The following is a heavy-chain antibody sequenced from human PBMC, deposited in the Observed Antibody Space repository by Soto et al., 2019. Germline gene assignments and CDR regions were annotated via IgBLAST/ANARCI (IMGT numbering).Heavy chain of an antibody. V-gene: IGHV1-69*12. J-gene: IGHJ4*02. Sequence: QVQLVQSGAEVKKPGSSVKVSCKASGGTFSSYVISWVRQAPGQGLEWMGGIIPIFGTANYAQKFQGRVTXNAXESTSTAYMELSSLRSEDTAVYYCASGEELWSPGYWGQGTLVTVSS. CDR3: ASGEELWSPGY. CDR2: IIPIFGTA. D-gene: IGHD5-18*01. CDR1: GGTFSSYV.